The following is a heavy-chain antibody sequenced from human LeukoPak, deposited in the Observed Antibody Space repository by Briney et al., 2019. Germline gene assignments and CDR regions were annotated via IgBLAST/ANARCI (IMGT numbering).Heavy chain of an antibody. CDR2: ISGGGGST. Sequence: PGGSLRLSCAASGFTFSSYAMNWVRQAPGKGLEWVSGISGGGGSTYDADSVKGRFTISRDNSRNTLYLQMNSLRGEDTAVYYCARSGSSGWFDPWGQGTLVTVSS. CDR1: GFTFSSYA. CDR3: ARSGSSGWFDP. D-gene: IGHD6-19*01. J-gene: IGHJ5*02. V-gene: IGHV3-23*01.